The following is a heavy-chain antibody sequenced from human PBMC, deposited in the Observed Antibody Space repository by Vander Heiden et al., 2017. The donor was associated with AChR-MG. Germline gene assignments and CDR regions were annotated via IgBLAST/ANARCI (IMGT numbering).Heavy chain of an antibody. V-gene: IGHV3-15*01. J-gene: IGHJ4*02. CDR3: TANYYDSSGYYLDY. D-gene: IGHD3-22*01. CDR1: GFTFSNAW. CDR2: IKSKTDGGTT. Sequence: EVQLVESGGGLVKPGGSLRLSCAASGFTFSNAWMSWVRQAPGKGLEWVGRIKSKTDGGTTDYAAPVKGRFTISRDDSKNTLYLQMNSLKTEDTAVYYCTANYYDSSGYYLDYWGQGTLVTVSS.